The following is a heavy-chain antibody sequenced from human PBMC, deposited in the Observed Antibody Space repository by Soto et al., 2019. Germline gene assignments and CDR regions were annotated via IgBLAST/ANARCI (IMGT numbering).Heavy chain of an antibody. D-gene: IGHD2-8*01. J-gene: IGHJ4*02. V-gene: IGHV3-33*01. CDR1: GFTFSSYH. CDR3: ARIGTWALNFDY. Sequence: QVQLVESGGGVVQPGRSLRLSCAASGFTFSSYHMHWVRQAPGKGLEWVAVIWDDGSNKQYADSVKGRFTISRDNSKNTLYLQMNSLRVEDTAVYYCARIGTWALNFDYWGQGTLVTVSS. CDR2: IWDDGSNK.